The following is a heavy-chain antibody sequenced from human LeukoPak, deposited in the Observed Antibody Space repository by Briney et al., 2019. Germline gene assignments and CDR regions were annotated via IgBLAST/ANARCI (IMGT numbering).Heavy chain of an antibody. Sequence: SETLSLICTVSGGSISSSSYYWGWIRQPPGKGLEWIGTIYYSGITYYNPSLKSRVIISVDTSKNQFSLKLSSVTAADTAVYYCARATGDWGYFDYWGQGTLVTVSS. CDR2: IYYSGIT. CDR3: ARATGDWGYFDY. V-gene: IGHV4-39*01. J-gene: IGHJ4*02. CDR1: GGSISSSSYY. D-gene: IGHD7-27*01.